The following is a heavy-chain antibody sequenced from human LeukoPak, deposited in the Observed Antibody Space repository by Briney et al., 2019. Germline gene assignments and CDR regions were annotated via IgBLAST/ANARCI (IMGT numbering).Heavy chain of an antibody. CDR1: GYSFTNYD. D-gene: IGHD3-22*01. CDR2: MNPKSGDT. V-gene: IGHV1-8*03. CDR3: ARVTGPGYYDSSGYYP. J-gene: IGHJ5*02. Sequence: ASVKVSCKASGYSFTNYDINWVRQATGQGLEWMGWMNPKSGDTGYSQKFQGRVFITRDTSINTAYMELSSLGSDDTAVYYCARVTGPGYYDSSGYYPWGQGTLVTVSS.